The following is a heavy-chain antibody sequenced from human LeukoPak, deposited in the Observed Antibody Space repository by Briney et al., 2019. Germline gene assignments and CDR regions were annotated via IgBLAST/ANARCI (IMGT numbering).Heavy chain of an antibody. J-gene: IGHJ4*02. CDR2: ISWNSGSI. Sequence: GGSLRLSCAASGFTFDDYAMHWVRQAPGKGLEWVSGISWNSGSIGYADSVKGRFTISRDNAKNSLYLQMNSLRAEDTALYYCAKVSLAYCGGDCYSPPDYWGQGTLVTVSS. CDR1: GFTFDDYA. V-gene: IGHV3-9*01. D-gene: IGHD2-21*02. CDR3: AKVSLAYCGGDCYSPPDY.